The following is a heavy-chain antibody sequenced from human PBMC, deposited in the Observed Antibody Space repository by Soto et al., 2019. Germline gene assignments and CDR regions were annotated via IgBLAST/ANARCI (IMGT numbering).Heavy chain of an antibody. CDR1: GGSISSYY. CDR3: ARDTGYSSGWYDY. V-gene: IGHV4-59*01. CDR2: IYYSGST. D-gene: IGHD6-19*01. J-gene: IGHJ4*02. Sequence: PSETLSLTCTVSGGSISSYYWSWIRQPPGKGLEWIGYIYYSGSTNYNPSLKSRVTISVDTSKNQFSLKLSSVTAADTAVYYCARDTGYSSGWYDYWGQGHLVIVSS.